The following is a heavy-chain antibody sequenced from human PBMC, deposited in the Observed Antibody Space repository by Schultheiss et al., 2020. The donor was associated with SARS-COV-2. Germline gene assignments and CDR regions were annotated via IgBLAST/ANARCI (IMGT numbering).Heavy chain of an antibody. CDR1: DVSFTGYY. J-gene: IGHJ5*02. D-gene: IGHD3-16*01. V-gene: IGHV4-34*01. Sequence: SETLSLTCAAYDVSFTGYYWSWIRQPPGKGLEWIGEINHSGSTNYNPSLKSRVTISVDKSKNQFSLKLRSVTAADTAVYYCAREGGWFDPWGQGALVTVSS. CDR3: AREGGWFDP. CDR2: INHSGST.